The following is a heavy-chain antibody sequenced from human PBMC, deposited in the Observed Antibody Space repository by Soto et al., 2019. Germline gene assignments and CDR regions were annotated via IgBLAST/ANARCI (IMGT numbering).Heavy chain of an antibody. CDR1: GFTFTSSA. Sequence: SVKVSCKASGFTFTSSAMQWVRQARGQRLEWIGWIVVGSGNTNYAQKFQERVTITRDMSTSTAYMELSSLRSEDTAVYYCAAVYYYGSGSYYSFDYWGQGTLVTVSS. CDR3: AAVYYYGSGSYYSFDY. CDR2: IVVGSGNT. D-gene: IGHD3-10*01. J-gene: IGHJ4*02. V-gene: IGHV1-58*02.